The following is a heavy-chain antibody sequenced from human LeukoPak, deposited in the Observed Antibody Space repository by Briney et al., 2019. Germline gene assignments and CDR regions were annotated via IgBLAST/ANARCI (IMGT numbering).Heavy chain of an antibody. V-gene: IGHV4-30-4*08. CDR3: ARYYDILTGYPDSSGYYGLDY. CDR1: GGSISSSDYY. Sequence: SGTLSLTCTVSGGSISSSDYYWSWIRQPPGKGLEWIGYIYYSGSTYYNPSLKSRVTISVDTSKNQFSLKLSSVTAADTAVYYCARYYDILTGYPDSSGYYGLDYWGQGTLVTVSS. CDR2: IYYSGST. J-gene: IGHJ4*02. D-gene: IGHD3-9*01.